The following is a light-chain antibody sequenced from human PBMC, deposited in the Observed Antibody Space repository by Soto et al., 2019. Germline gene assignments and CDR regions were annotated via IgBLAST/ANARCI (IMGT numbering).Light chain of an antibody. V-gene: IGKV3-20*01. J-gene: IGKJ1*01. CDR3: QQYSSSRT. CDR1: QSVSSSY. Sequence: EIVLTQSPGTLSLSPGERATLSCRASQSVSSSYLAWYQQKPGQAPRLLIHGASSRATGIPDRISGSGSGTDFTLTISRREPEEFAVYYCQQYSSSRTFGQGTKVEIK. CDR2: GAS.